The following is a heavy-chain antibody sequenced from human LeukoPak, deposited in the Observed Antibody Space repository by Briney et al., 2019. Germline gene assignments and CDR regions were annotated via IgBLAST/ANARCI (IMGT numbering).Heavy chain of an antibody. J-gene: IGHJ5*02. CDR2: MNPKRGNT. CDR1: GYTFTSYD. V-gene: IGHV1-8*01. Sequence: ASVTVSCKASGYTFTSYDINWVRQAAGQGVEGMGWMNPKRGNTDYTQKFQARVTITTNTSITTAYMELSSLRSEDTAVYYCARRRRGYTYGPNPSLFDPWGQGTLVTVSS. CDR3: ARRRRGYTYGPNPSLFDP. D-gene: IGHD5-18*01.